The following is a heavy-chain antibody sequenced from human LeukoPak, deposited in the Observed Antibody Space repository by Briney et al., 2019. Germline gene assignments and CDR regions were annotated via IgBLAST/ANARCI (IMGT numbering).Heavy chain of an antibody. CDR2: ISTGGTT. V-gene: IGHV3-66*04. D-gene: IGHD1-26*01. CDR1: EFSVSINF. J-gene: IGHJ4*02. Sequence: GGSLRLSCAASEFSVSINFMSWVRQAPGKVLECVSVISTGGTTYYADSVKGRFTISRDNSKNTVSLQMNSLRDEDTAVYYCARRVVGATSVDYFDYWGQGTLVTVSS. CDR3: ARRVVGATSVDYFDY.